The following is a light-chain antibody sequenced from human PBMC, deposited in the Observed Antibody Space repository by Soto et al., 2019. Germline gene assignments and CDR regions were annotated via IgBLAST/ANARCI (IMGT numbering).Light chain of an antibody. J-gene: IGKJ4*01. CDR1: QDIINH. CDR3: LQYIQALT. V-gene: IGKV1-33*01. CDR2: GAS. Sequence: DIQMTQSPSSLSASVGDRVIITCQASQDIINHLNWYQQKLGKAPKLLISGASSLEAGVPSRFSRSGSGTVFTPTISRLQAEDIATYYCLQYIQALTFGGGTEVET.